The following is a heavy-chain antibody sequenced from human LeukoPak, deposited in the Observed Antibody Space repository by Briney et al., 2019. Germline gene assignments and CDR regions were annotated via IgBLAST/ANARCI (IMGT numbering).Heavy chain of an antibody. V-gene: IGHV3-21*04. D-gene: IGHD6-13*01. Sequence: GGSLRLSCAASGFTFSSYSMNWVRQAPGKGLEWVSSISSSSSYIYYADSVKGRFTISRDNAKNSLYLQMNSLRAEDTAVYYCAKGRQQLVAGTWDYWGQGTLVTVSS. J-gene: IGHJ4*02. CDR3: AKGRQQLVAGTWDY. CDR1: GFTFSSYS. CDR2: ISSSSSYI.